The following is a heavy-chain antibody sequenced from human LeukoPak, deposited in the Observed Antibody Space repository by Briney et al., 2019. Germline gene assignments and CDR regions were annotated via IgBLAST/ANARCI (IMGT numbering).Heavy chain of an antibody. D-gene: IGHD5-12*01. CDR3: ATYSGYDYTFFDY. CDR2: IHYSGST. CDR1: GGSISSYY. Sequence: SETLSLTCTVSGGSISSYYWSWIRQPPGKGLEWIGYIHYSGSTNYNPSLKSRVIISVDTSKNQFSLKLSSVTAADTAVYYCATYSGYDYTFFDYWGQGTLVTVSS. V-gene: IGHV4-59*01. J-gene: IGHJ4*02.